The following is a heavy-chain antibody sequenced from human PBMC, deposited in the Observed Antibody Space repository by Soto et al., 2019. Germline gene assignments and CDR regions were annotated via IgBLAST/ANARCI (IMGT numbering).Heavy chain of an antibody. CDR1: GYTFTSYG. Sequence: ASVKVSCKASGYTFTSYGISWVRQAPGQGLEWMGWINAGNGNTKYSQKFQGRVTITRDTSASTAYMELSSLRSEDTAVYYCARVTGWYFPDYWGQGTLVTVSS. J-gene: IGHJ4*02. D-gene: IGHD6-19*01. V-gene: IGHV1-3*01. CDR3: ARVTGWYFPDY. CDR2: INAGNGNT.